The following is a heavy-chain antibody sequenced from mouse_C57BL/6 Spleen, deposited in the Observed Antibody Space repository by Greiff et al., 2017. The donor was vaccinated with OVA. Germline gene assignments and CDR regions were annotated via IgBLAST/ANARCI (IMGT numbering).Heavy chain of an antibody. CDR2: INYDGSST. CDR1: GFTFSDYY. J-gene: IGHJ2*01. Sequence: EVHLVESEGGLVQPGSSMKLSCTASGFTFSDYYMAWVRQVPEKGLEWVANINYDGSSTYYLDSLKSRFIISRDNAKNILYLQMSSLKSEDTATYYCARDHRGGYYFDYWGQGTTLTVSS. D-gene: IGHD1-1*02. V-gene: IGHV5-16*01. CDR3: ARDHRGGYYFDY.